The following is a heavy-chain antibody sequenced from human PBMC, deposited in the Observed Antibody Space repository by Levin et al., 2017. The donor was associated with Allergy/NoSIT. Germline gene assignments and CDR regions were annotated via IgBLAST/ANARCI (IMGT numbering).Heavy chain of an antibody. D-gene: IGHD5-18*01. CDR2: IIPIFGTA. CDR3: AQALGGYSYGSRLLFAFDI. Sequence: ASVKVSCKASGGTFSSYAISWVRQAPGQGLEWMGGIIPIFGTANYAQKFQGRVTITADESTSTAYMELSSLGSEDTAVYYCAQALGGYSYGSRLLFAFDIWGQGTMVTVSS. V-gene: IGHV1-69*13. CDR1: GGTFSSYA. J-gene: IGHJ3*02.